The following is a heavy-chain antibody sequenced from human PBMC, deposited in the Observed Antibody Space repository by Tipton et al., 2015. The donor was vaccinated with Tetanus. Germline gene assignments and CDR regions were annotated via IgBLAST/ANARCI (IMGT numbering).Heavy chain of an antibody. J-gene: IGHJ4*02. CDR2: IGGFGGST. CDR3: ARADVGLSRIRTRILHPLDY. Sequence: GSLRLSCAAAGFTFTSHVMTWVRQPPGTGLEWVSGIGGFGGSTYYADSVKGRFTISRDNSKNTVYLQMNSLRAEDTGVYFCARADVGLSRIRTRILHPLDYWGQGTLVTVSS. D-gene: IGHD2-15*01. CDR1: GFTFTSHV. V-gene: IGHV3-23*01.